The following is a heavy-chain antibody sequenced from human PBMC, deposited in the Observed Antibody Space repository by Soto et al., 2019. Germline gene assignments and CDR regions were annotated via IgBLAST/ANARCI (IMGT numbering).Heavy chain of an antibody. CDR1: GYTFTSYD. Sequence: ASVKVSCKASGYTFTSYDINWVRQATGQGLEWMGWMNPNSGNTGYAQKFQGRVTMTRNTSISTAYMELSSLRSEDTAVYYCARDRRPDVLRFLWSCSGMDVWGQGTTVTVSS. J-gene: IGHJ6*02. D-gene: IGHD3-3*01. CDR3: ARDRRPDVLRFLWSCSGMDV. CDR2: MNPNSGNT. V-gene: IGHV1-8*01.